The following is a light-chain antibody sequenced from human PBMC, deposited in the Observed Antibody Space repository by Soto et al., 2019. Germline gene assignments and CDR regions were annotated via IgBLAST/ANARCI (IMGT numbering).Light chain of an antibody. V-gene: IGKV3-20*01. CDR2: GAS. Sequence: EIVLTQSPGTLSLSPGERATLSCRASQSISSSYLAWYQQKPGQAPSLLIYGASGRATGIPDRFSGSGSGTDFTLTISRLEPEDFAVYYCQQYGNSPFTFGPGTKVDIK. CDR3: QQYGNSPFT. CDR1: QSISSSY. J-gene: IGKJ3*01.